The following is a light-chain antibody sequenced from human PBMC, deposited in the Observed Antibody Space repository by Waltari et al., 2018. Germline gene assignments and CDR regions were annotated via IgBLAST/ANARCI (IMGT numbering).Light chain of an antibody. CDR1: QVISND. J-gene: IGKJ4*01. Sequence: DIQMTQSPSSLSASIRDRVTITCRASQVISNDLAWFQQKPGNAPKSLIYAASSLQSGVPSRFSGSGSVTEFTLTISSLQPEDFASYYCQQLSTYPLTIGGGTKVEIK. CDR3: QQLSTYPLT. CDR2: AAS. V-gene: IGKV1-16*01.